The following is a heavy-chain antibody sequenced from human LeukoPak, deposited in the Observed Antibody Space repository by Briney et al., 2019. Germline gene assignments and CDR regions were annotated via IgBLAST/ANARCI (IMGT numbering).Heavy chain of an antibody. J-gene: IGHJ4*02. CDR3: ARQYSYDCSGYYPWDY. CDR1: GFTFSSYW. Sequence: GGSLRLSCVASGFTFSSYWMHWVRQAPGKGLVWVSRINSDGSSTTYADSVKGRFTISRDNAENTLYLQMNSLRAEDTAMYYCARQYSYDCSGYYPWDYWGQGTLVTVSS. V-gene: IGHV3-74*01. CDR2: INSDGSST. D-gene: IGHD3-22*01.